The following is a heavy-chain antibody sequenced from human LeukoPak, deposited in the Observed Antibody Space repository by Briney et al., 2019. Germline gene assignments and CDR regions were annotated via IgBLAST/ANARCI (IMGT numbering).Heavy chain of an antibody. CDR2: IIPIFGIA. CDR1: GGTFSSYA. CDR3: APQEGLRAPNWFDP. Sequence: SVKVSCKASGGTFSSYAISWVRQAPGQGLEWMGRIIPIFGIANYAQKFQGRVTITADKSTSTAYMELSSLRSEDTAVYYCAPQEGLRAPNWFDPWGREPWSPSPQ. V-gene: IGHV1-69*04. D-gene: IGHD3-16*01. J-gene: IGHJ5*02.